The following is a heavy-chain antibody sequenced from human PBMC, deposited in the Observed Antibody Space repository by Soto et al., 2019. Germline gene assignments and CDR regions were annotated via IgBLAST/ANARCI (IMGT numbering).Heavy chain of an antibody. J-gene: IGHJ4*02. Sequence: QVQLVESGGGVVQPGRSLRLSCAASGFTFSSYAMHWVRQAPGKGLEWVAVISYDGSNKYYADSVKGRFTISRDNSKNTLSLQMNSLRAEDTAVYYCARDVGAFDSWGQGTLVTVSS. CDR2: ISYDGSNK. V-gene: IGHV3-30-3*01. CDR1: GFTFSSYA. D-gene: IGHD1-26*01. CDR3: ARDVGAFDS.